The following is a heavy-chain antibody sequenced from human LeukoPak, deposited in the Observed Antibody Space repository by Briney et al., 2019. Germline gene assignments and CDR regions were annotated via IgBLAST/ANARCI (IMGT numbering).Heavy chain of an antibody. CDR3: AREAAAAGPWFDP. V-gene: IGHV4-30-2*01. CDR1: GGSISSGGYY. J-gene: IGHJ5*02. Sequence: PSQTLSLTCTVSGGSISSGGYYWSWIRQPPGKGLEWIGYIYHSGSTYYNPSLKSRVTISVDRSKNQFSLKLSSVTAADTAVYYCAREAAAAGPWFDPWGQGTLVTVSS. CDR2: IYHSGST. D-gene: IGHD6-13*01.